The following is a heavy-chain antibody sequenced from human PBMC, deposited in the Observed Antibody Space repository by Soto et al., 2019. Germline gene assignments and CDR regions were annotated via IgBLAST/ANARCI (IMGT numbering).Heavy chain of an antibody. J-gene: IGHJ6*02. CDR3: ARKEYGDGLDV. CDR2: INHSGST. Sequence: SETLSLTCAVYGGSFSGYYWSWIRQPPGKGLEWIGEINHSGSTNYNPSLKSRVTISVDTSKNQFSLKLSSVTAADTAVYYCARKEYGDGLDVWGQGTTVTVSS. D-gene: IGHD2-2*01. V-gene: IGHV4-34*01. CDR1: GGSFSGYY.